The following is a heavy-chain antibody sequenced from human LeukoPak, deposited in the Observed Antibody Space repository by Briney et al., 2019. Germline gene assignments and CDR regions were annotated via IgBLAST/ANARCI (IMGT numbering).Heavy chain of an antibody. V-gene: IGHV5-10-1*01. J-gene: IGHJ6*02. CDR2: IDPSDSYT. Sequence: GESLKISCKGSGYSFTSYWISWVRQMPGKGLEWMGRIDPSDSYTNYSPSFQGHVTISADKSISTAYLQWSSLKASDTAMYYCARVGRITMVREVFDHYYYYGMDVWGQGTTVTVSS. CDR3: ARVGRITMVREVFDHYYYYGMDV. D-gene: IGHD3-10*01. CDR1: GYSFTSYW.